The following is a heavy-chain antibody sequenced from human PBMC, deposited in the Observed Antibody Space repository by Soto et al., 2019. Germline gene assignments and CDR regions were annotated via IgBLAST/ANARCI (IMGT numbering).Heavy chain of an antibody. D-gene: IGHD3-9*01. J-gene: IGHJ5*02. V-gene: IGHV1-2*04. CDR1: GYTFTGYY. CDR2: INPNSGGT. Sequence: ASVKVSCKASGYTFTGYYMHWVRQAPGQGLEWMGWINPNSGGTNYAQKFQGWVTMTRDTSISTAYMELSRLRSDDTAVYYCARGSYDILTGDANWFDPWGQGTLVTVSS. CDR3: ARGSYDILTGDANWFDP.